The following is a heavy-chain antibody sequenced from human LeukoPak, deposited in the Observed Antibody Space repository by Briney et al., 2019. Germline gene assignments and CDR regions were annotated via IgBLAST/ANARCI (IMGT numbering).Heavy chain of an antibody. CDR1: GGSISSYY. CDR2: IYTSGST. D-gene: IGHD6-13*01. Sequence: TSETLSLTCTVSGGSISSYYWSWIRQPAGKGLEWIGRIYTSGSTNYNPSLKSRVTMSVDTSKNQFSLKLSSVTAADTAVYYCARDREDSSSWLYSDAFDIWGQGTMVTVSS. CDR3: ARDREDSSSWLYSDAFDI. V-gene: IGHV4-4*07. J-gene: IGHJ3*02.